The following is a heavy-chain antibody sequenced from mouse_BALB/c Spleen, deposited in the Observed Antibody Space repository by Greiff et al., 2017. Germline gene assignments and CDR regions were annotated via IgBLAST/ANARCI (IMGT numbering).Heavy chain of an antibody. J-gene: IGHJ4*01. D-gene: IGHD1-1*01. V-gene: IGHV5-6-5*01. CDR1: GFTFSRYA. CDR2: ISSGGST. Sequence: DVKLVESGGGLVKPGGSLKLSCAASGFTFSRYAMSWVRQTPEKRLEWVASISSGGSTYYPDSVKGRFTISRDNARNILYLQMSSLRSEDTAMYYCARGGASGSSYNYAMDYWGQGTSVTVSS. CDR3: ARGGASGSSYNYAMDY.